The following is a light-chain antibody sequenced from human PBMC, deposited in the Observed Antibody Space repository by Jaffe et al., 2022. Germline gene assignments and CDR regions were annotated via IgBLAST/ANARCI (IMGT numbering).Light chain of an antibody. V-gene: IGLV1-47*01. J-gene: IGLJ2*01. CDR2: GNN. CDR1: SSIIGSNY. Sequence: QSVLTQPPSVSGTPGQRVSISCSGSSSIIGSNYLCWYQQLPGTTPKLLIYGNNQRPSGVPDRFSGSRSGTSASLAISGLRSEDEADYYCAAWDDRLSGRVVFGGGTKLTVL. CDR3: AAWDDRLSGRVV.